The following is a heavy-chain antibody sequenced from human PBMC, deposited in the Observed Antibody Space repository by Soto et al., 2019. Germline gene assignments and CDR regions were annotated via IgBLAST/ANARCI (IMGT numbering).Heavy chain of an antibody. CDR3: ARDGFHYYYSSDYYTA. CDR2: INPNSGGT. CDR1: GYTFTSYG. J-gene: IGHJ5*02. Sequence: ASVKVSCKASGYTFTSYGISWVRQAPGKGLEWMGWINPNSGGTNYAQKFEGRVTMTRDKSISTAYRGLRRLRTEVTAVYYCARDGFHYYYSSDYYTAWGQGTLDTVSS. V-gene: IGHV1-2*02. D-gene: IGHD3-22*01.